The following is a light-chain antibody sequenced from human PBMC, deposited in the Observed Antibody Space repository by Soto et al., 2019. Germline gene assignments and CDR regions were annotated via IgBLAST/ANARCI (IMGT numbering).Light chain of an antibody. CDR1: QSVSTN. CDR3: MQSTQLPPT. Sequence: VMTQSPATLSVSPGERAALSCRASQSVSTNLAWYLQKPGQSPQLLIYEVSTRVSGVPDRFSGSGSGTDFTLEISRVETDDVGIYYCMQSTQLPPTFGQGTRLEIK. V-gene: IGKV3-15*01. J-gene: IGKJ5*01. CDR2: EVS.